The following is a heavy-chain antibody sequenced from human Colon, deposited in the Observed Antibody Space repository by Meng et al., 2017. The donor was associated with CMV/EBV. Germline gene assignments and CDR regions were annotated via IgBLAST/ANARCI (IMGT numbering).Heavy chain of an antibody. D-gene: IGHD1-14*01. CDR1: GIHFSDYY. J-gene: IGHJ4*02. Sequence: GESLKISCAASGIHFSDYYMSWIRQAPGKGLDWISYITNSGITTYYADSVRDPFTISRDNAKNTLYLQKNSLRADDTAVYYCARGGEMNHDYWGQGTLVTVSS. CDR3: ARGGEMNHDY. V-gene: IGHV3-11*01. CDR2: ITNSGITT.